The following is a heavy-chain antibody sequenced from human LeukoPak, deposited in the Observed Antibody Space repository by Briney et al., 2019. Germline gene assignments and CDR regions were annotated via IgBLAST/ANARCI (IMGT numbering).Heavy chain of an antibody. CDR3: AKQSIAVAGTFGDY. V-gene: IGHV3-23*01. CDR1: GFTFSSYV. D-gene: IGHD6-19*01. CDR2: ISNSGGST. J-gene: IGHJ4*02. Sequence: GGSLRLSCAASGFTFSSYVMSWVRQAPGKGLEWVSSISNSGGSTYYADSVKGRFTISRDNSKNTLYLQMNSLRAEDTAVYYCAKQSIAVAGTFGDYWGQGTLVTVSS.